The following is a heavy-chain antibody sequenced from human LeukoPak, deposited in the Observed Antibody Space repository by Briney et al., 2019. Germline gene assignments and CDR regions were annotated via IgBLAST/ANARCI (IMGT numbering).Heavy chain of an antibody. D-gene: IGHD2-2*01. CDR3: AQDTSSPN. J-gene: IGHJ4*02. Sequence: GGALRLSCAASGFTFFNFAMSWVRQAPAKALEWVSTSIRSGGTKYYTDSVKGRFNNSRDNSKNSLYLQRNSLRAEDKAVYYCAQDTSSPNWGQGTLVSVSS. CDR1: GFTFFNFA. CDR2: SIRSGGTK. V-gene: IGHV3-23*01.